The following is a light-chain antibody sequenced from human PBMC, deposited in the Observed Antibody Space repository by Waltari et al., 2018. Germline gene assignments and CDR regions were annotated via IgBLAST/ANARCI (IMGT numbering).Light chain of an antibody. J-gene: IGKJ5*01. Sequence: DIQMTQSPSSLSASVGDRVTITCRASQSISSYLNWYQQKPGKAPKHLIYAASSLQSGVPARFSGSGSGTDFTLTISSLQPEDFATYYCQQSYSTPITFGQVTRLEIK. CDR2: AAS. CDR1: QSISSY. CDR3: QQSYSTPIT. V-gene: IGKV1-39*01.